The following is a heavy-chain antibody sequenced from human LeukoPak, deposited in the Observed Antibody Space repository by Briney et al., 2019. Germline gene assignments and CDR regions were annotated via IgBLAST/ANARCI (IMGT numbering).Heavy chain of an antibody. CDR2: ISGSGGST. Sequence: GGSLRLSCAASGFTFSSYAMSWVRQAPGKGLEWVSAISGSGGSTYYADSVKGRFTISRDNSKNTLYLQMNSLRAEDTAVYYCAKDETPSPCDFWSGYWSAADYYYYGMDVWGQGTTVTVSS. J-gene: IGHJ6*02. CDR3: AKDETPSPCDFWSGYWSAADYYYYGMDV. CDR1: GFTFSSYA. D-gene: IGHD3-3*01. V-gene: IGHV3-23*01.